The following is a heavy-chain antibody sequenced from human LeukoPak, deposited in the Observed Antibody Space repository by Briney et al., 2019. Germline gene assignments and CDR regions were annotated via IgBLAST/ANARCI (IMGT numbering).Heavy chain of an antibody. Sequence: PGGSLRLSCAASGFTFSTYNMNWVRQAPGKGLEWVSYISSTSSTIHYAGSVKGRFTISRDNAKNSLYLQMNSLRDEDTAVYYCARDQISSSLYKEPLDYWGQGTLVTVSS. V-gene: IGHV3-48*02. D-gene: IGHD6-13*01. CDR1: GFTFSTYN. J-gene: IGHJ4*02. CDR2: ISSTSSTI. CDR3: ARDQISSSLYKEPLDY.